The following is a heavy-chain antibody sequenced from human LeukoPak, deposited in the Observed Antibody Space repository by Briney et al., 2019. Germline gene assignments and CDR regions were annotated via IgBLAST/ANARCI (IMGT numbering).Heavy chain of an antibody. D-gene: IGHD2-15*01. CDR3: ARHGGYCSGGRCGIKMYYLDN. Sequence: WETLSLTCTVSGGSISSSNYYWGWIRQPPGKGLEWIGSIYYSGTTYYNPSLKSRVTISVDTSKNQFSLKLSSVTAADTAVYYCARHGGYCSGGRCGIKMYYLDNWGQGTLVTVSS. CDR1: GGSISSSNYY. CDR2: IYYSGTT. J-gene: IGHJ4*02. V-gene: IGHV4-39*01.